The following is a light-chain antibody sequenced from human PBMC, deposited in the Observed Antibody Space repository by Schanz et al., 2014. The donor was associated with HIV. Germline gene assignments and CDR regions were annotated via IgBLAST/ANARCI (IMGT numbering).Light chain of an antibody. CDR2: YDS. J-gene: IGLJ2*01. CDR3: QVWESSTGMV. V-gene: IGLV3-21*01. Sequence: SYELTQPPSVSVAPGETARITCGANNLGIKSVHWYQQKPGQAPVLVIYYDSDRPSGIPERFSGSNSGQTATLTISRVEAGDEADYYCQVWESSTGMVFGGGTKLTVL. CDR1: NLGIKS.